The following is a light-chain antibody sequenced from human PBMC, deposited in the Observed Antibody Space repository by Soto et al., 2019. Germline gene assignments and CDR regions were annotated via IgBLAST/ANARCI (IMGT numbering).Light chain of an antibody. J-gene: IGLJ1*01. V-gene: IGLV1-44*01. CDR1: SSNIGSNS. Sequence: QTVVTQPHSASGTPGQRVTISCSGNSSNIGSNSVHWFRQVPGTAPKPLIYSTTYRPSGVPERFSGSKSGTSASLAISGLQSEDEADYYCAAWDDSLNGHVFGAGTKVTVL. CDR3: AAWDDSLNGHV. CDR2: STT.